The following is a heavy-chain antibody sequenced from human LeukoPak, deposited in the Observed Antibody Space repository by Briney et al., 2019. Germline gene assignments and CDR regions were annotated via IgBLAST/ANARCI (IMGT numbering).Heavy chain of an antibody. CDR1: GFTFTSYA. Sequence: TGGSLRLSCAASGFTFTSYAMNWVRQAPGKGLEWVSTISGSGSSTYYVDSVKGRFTISRDNSKNTLYLQMNSLRAEDTAVYYCAKDLGFQLPSYYFDYWGQGTLVTVSS. CDR3: AKDLGFQLPSYYFDY. CDR2: ISGSGSST. D-gene: IGHD2-2*01. J-gene: IGHJ4*02. V-gene: IGHV3-23*01.